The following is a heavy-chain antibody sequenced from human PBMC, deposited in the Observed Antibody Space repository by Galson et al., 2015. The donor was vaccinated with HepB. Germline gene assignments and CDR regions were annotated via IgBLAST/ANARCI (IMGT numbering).Heavy chain of an antibody. D-gene: IGHD5-12*01. CDR3: ARTGVDIVATILDYFDY. CDR2: ISAYNGNT. CDR1: GYTFTSYG. Sequence: SVKVSCKASGYTFTSYGISWVRQAPGQGLEWMGWISAYNGNTNYAQKLQGRVTMTTDTSTSTAYMELRSLRSDDTAVYYCARTGVDIVATILDYFDYWGQGTLVTVSS. V-gene: IGHV1-18*01. J-gene: IGHJ4*02.